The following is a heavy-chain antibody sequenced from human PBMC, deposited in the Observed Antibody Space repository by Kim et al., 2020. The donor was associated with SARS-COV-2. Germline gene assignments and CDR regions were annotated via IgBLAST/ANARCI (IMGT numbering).Heavy chain of an antibody. CDR1: GFTFSSYA. CDR3: AKDDAITMVRGVTTD. CDR2: ISGSGGST. D-gene: IGHD3-10*01. Sequence: GGSLRLSCAASGFTFSSYAMSWVRQAPGKGLEWVSAISGSGGSTYYADSVKGRFTISRDNSKNTLYLQMNSLRAEDTAVYYCAKDDAITMVRGVTTDWGQGTLITVSS. V-gene: IGHV3-23*01. J-gene: IGHJ4*02.